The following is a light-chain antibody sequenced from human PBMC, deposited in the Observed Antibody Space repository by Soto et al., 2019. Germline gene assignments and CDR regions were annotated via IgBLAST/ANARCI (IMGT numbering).Light chain of an antibody. CDR1: QDISDH. CDR3: QKYNRTPRM. CDR2: EAS. V-gene: IGKV1-27*01. Sequence: DFQMTQSPSSLSASVGDRVTITCRASQDISDHLAWYQHKPGKVPKLLIYEASTLLSGVPSRFSGGRTGTEFPLTTSSLQTEDVATYYCQKYNRTPRMFVETTKVEL. J-gene: IGKJ1*01.